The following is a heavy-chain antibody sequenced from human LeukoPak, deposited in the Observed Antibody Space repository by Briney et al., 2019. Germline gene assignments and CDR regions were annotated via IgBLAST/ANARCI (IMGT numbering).Heavy chain of an antibody. CDR1: GYTFTSYD. CDR3: ARNYDSSGYYYYYYMDV. Sequence: ASVKVSCKASGYTFTSYDINWVRQATGQGLEWKGWMNPNSGNTGYAQKFQGRVTMTRNTSISTAYMELSSLRSEDTAVYYCARNYDSSGYYYYYYMDVWGKGTTVTVSS. D-gene: IGHD3-22*01. J-gene: IGHJ6*03. V-gene: IGHV1-8*01. CDR2: MNPNSGNT.